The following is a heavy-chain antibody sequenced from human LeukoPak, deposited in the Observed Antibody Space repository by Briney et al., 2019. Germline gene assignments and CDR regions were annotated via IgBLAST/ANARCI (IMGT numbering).Heavy chain of an antibody. CDR1: GGSLSGYY. Sequence: SETLSLTCAVDGGSLSGYYWSWIRQPPGKALEWIGEIKHSGSTNYNPSLKSRVTISVDTSKNQFSLKLSSVTPADTAVYYCSCRVYYLWCGYYLGWIDPSGQGTLVTVSS. CDR2: IKHSGST. J-gene: IGHJ5*02. D-gene: IGHD3-3*01. V-gene: IGHV4-34*01. CDR3: SCRVYYLWCGYYLGWIDP.